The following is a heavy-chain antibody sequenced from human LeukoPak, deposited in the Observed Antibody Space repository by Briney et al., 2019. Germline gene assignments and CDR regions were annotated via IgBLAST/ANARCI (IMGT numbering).Heavy chain of an antibody. V-gene: IGHV3-30*02. J-gene: IGHJ6*03. CDR3: ARDRVLGSSGFYYYYYMDV. CDR1: GFTFSSYG. Sequence: GGSLRLSCAASGFTFSSYGMHWVRQAPGKGLEWVAFIRFDESNRSYADSVKGRFTISRDNAKNSLYLQMNSLRAEDTAVYYCARDRVLGSSGFYYYYYMDVWGKGTTVTVSS. D-gene: IGHD6-25*01. CDR2: IRFDESNR.